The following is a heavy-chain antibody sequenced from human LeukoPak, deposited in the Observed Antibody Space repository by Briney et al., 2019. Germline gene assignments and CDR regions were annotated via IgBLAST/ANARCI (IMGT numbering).Heavy chain of an antibody. CDR3: ARDLRGSYYN. J-gene: IGHJ4*02. V-gene: IGHV3-48*03. CDR2: ISSSGSTI. D-gene: IGHD1-26*01. Sequence: GGSLRLSCAASGFTFSSYEMNWVRQAPGKGLEWVSYISSSGSTIYYADYVKGRFTISRDNAKNSLYLQMNSLRAEDTAVYYCARDLRGSYYNWGQGTLVTVSS. CDR1: GFTFSSYE.